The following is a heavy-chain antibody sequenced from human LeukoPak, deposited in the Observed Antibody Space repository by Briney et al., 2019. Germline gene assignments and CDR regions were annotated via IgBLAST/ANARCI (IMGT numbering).Heavy chain of an antibody. CDR1: GFTFSKYW. CDR2: ISSSGSTI. D-gene: IGHD2-2*01. V-gene: IGHV3-11*01. CDR3: ARDGVPAGLGGGWFDP. Sequence: GGSLRLSCVASGFTFSKYWMTWVRQAPGKGLEWVSYISSSGSTIYYADSVKGRFTISRDNAKNSLYLQMNSLRAEDTAVYYCARDGVPAGLGGGWFDPWGQGTLVTVSS. J-gene: IGHJ5*02.